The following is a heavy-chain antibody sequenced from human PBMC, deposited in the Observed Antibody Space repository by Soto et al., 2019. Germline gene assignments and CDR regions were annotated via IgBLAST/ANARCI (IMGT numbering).Heavy chain of an antibody. CDR2: ISYDGSNK. CDR3: AKDRPDCSSTSCYTTPGYYYYGMDV. Sequence: QVQLVESGGGVVQPGRSLRLSCAASGFTFSSYGMHWVRQAPGKGLEWVAVISYDGSNKYYADSVKGRFTISRDNSKNTLYLQMNSLRAEDTAVYYCAKDRPDCSSTSCYTTPGYYYYGMDVWGQGTTVTVSS. CDR1: GFTFSSYG. D-gene: IGHD2-2*02. J-gene: IGHJ6*02. V-gene: IGHV3-30*18.